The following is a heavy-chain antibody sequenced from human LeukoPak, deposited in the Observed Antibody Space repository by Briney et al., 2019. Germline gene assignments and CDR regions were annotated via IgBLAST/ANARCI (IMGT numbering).Heavy chain of an antibody. D-gene: IGHD2-2*02. CDR3: AKESQHIVVVPAAIAPMDY. J-gene: IGHJ4*02. Sequence: GGSLRLSCAASGFTFSSYAMSWVRQAPGKGLEWVSAISGRGGSTYYADSVKGRFTISRDNSKNTLYLQMNSLRAEDTAVYYCAKESQHIVVVPAAIAPMDYWGQGTLVTVSS. CDR2: ISGRGGST. CDR1: GFTFSSYA. V-gene: IGHV3-23*01.